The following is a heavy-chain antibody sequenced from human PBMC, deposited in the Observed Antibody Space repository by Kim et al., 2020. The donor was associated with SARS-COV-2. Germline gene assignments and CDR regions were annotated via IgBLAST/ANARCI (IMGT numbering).Heavy chain of an antibody. D-gene: IGHD1-26*01. V-gene: IGHV3-9*01. Sequence: GGSLRLSCAGSGFSFSDYGIHWVRQGPGKGLQWVSGIGGKSDNIGYADSVKGRFTISRDNAKNSVYLQMNNLRPEDTAFYYCTRGREGFNVWGQGTTVTVSS. CDR1: GFSFSDYG. CDR3: TRGREGFNV. J-gene: IGHJ6*02. CDR2: IGGKSDNI.